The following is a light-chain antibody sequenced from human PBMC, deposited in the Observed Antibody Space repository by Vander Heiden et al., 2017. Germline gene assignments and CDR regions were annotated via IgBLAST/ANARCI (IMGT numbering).Light chain of an antibody. CDR2: AAS. J-gene: IGKJ4*01. CDR3: QQANSFPLT. V-gene: IGKV1-12*01. Sequence: DIQMTQSPSSVSAAVGDRVTITCRASQGISSWLVWYQQKPGKAPNLLIYAASRLQSGVPSRFSGSGSGTDFTLTINSLQPEDFATYYCQQANSFPLTFGGGSKVGIK. CDR1: QGISSW.